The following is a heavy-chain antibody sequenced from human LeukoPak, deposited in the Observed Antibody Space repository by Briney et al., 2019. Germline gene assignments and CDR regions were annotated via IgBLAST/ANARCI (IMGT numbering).Heavy chain of an antibody. CDR1: GFTFSSYG. CDR3: AKDHGRDYYGSGRYDY. CDR2: ISGSGGST. J-gene: IGHJ4*02. V-gene: IGHV3-23*01. D-gene: IGHD3-10*01. Sequence: GGSLRLSCAASGFTFSSYGMSWVRQAPGKGLEWVSAISGSGGSTYYADSVKGRFTISRDNSKSTLYLQMNSLRAEDTAVYYCAKDHGRDYYGSGRYDYWGQGTLVTVSS.